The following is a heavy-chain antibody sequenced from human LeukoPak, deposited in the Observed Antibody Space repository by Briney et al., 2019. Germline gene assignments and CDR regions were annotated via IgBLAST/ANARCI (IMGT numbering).Heavy chain of an antibody. CDR3: ARGRGDYYDSSVSGY. D-gene: IGHD3-22*01. V-gene: IGHV3-74*01. CDR1: GFTFSSYS. J-gene: IGHJ4*02. CDR2: INTDGSST. Sequence: RTGGSLRLSCAASGFTFSSYSMNWVRQAPGKGLVWVSRINTDGSSTSYADSVKGRFTISRDNAKNTLYLQMNSLRAEDTAVYYCARGRGDYYDSSVSGYWGQGTLVTVSS.